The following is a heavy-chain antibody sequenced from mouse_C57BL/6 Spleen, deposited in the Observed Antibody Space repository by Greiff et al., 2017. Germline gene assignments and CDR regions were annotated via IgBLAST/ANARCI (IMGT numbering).Heavy chain of an antibody. Sequence: EVKVVESEGGLVQPGSSMKLSCTASGFTFSDYYMAWVRQVPEKGLEWVANINYDGSSTYYLDSLKSRFIISRDNAKNILYLQMSSLKSEDTATYYCARVTTWYYFDYWGQGTTLTVSS. J-gene: IGHJ2*01. CDR1: GFTFSDYY. CDR2: INYDGSST. V-gene: IGHV5-16*01. D-gene: IGHD1-1*01. CDR3: ARVTTWYYFDY.